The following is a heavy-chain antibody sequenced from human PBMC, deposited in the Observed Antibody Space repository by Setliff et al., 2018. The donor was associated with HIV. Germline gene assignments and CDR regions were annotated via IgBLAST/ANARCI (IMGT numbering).Heavy chain of an antibody. CDR2: IIPIFGST. V-gene: IGHV1-69*13. Sequence: SVKVSCKASGGTFSNYAISWVRQAPGQGLEWMGGIIPIFGSTKYAQKFQDRVTITADESTYTADTELSGLRSEDTAVYYCAIDVIGGWLRPMPDFWGPGTLVTVSS. J-gene: IGHJ4*02. CDR1: GGTFSNYA. D-gene: IGHD5-12*01. CDR3: AIDVIGGWLRPMPDF.